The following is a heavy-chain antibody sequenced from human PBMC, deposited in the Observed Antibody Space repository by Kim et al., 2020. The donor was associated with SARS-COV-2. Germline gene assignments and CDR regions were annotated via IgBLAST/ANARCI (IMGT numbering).Heavy chain of an antibody. CDR3: AKTLYYYDSSGYYYGDYYYYGMDV. J-gene: IGHJ6*02. CDR2: ISSSGSTI. V-gene: IGHV3-48*03. D-gene: IGHD3-22*01. CDR1: GFTFSSYE. Sequence: GGSLRLSCAASGFTFSSYEMNWVRQAPGKGLEWVSYISSSGSTIYYADSVKGRFTISRDNAKNSLYLQMNSLRAEDTAVYYCAKTLYYYDSSGYYYGDYYYYGMDVWGQGTTVTDSS.